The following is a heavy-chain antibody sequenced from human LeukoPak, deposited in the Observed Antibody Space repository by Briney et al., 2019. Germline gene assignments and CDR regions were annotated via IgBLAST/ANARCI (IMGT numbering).Heavy chain of an antibody. CDR3: AKGYPVLEWAPYYYYGMDV. CDR2: ISGSGGST. V-gene: IGHV3-23*01. Sequence: PGGSLRLSCAASGFTFSSYAMSWVRQAPGKGLEWVSAISGSGGSTYYADSVKGRFTISRDNSKNTLYLQMNSLRAEDTAVYYRAKGYPVLEWAPYYYYGMDVWGQGTTVTVSS. CDR1: GFTFSSYA. J-gene: IGHJ6*02. D-gene: IGHD3-3*01.